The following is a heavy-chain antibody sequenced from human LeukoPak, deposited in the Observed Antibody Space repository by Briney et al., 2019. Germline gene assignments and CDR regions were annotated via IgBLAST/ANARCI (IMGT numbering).Heavy chain of an antibody. CDR3: ASSPGARYYYDSSGYLGY. Sequence: PGGSLRLSCAASGFTVSSNYMSWVRQAPGKGLEWVSVIYSGGSTYYADSVKGRFTISRDNFKNTLYLQMNSLRAEDTAVYYCASSPGARYYYDSSGYLGYWGQGTLVTVSS. V-gene: IGHV3-53*01. CDR1: GFTVSSNY. J-gene: IGHJ4*02. CDR2: IYSGGST. D-gene: IGHD3-22*01.